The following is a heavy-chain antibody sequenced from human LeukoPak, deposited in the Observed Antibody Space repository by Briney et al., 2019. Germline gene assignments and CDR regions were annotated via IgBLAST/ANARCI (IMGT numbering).Heavy chain of an antibody. CDR2: INHSGST. CDR1: GGSFSGYY. CDR3: ARVKHYIWGSYRYAWFDP. Sequence: PSETLSLTCAVYGGSFSGYYWSWIRQPPGKGLEWIGEINHSGSTNYNPSLKSRVTISVDTSKNQFSLKLSSVTAADTAVYYCARVKHYIWGSYRYAWFDPWGQGTLVTVSS. V-gene: IGHV4-34*01. D-gene: IGHD3-16*02. J-gene: IGHJ5*02.